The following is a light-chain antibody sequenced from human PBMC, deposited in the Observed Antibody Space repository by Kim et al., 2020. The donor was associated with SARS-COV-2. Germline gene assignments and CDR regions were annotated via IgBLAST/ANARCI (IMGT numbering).Light chain of an antibody. V-gene: IGKV1-27*01. J-gene: IGKJ1*01. CDR1: QGISSS. Sequence: IQMTQSPSSLSASVGDRVTITCRASQGISSSLAWYQQNPGKVPRLLIYAASALQSGVPSRFSGSGSGTDFTLTISSLQPEDVATYYCQKYDSAPWTFGQGTKVDIK. CDR2: AAS. CDR3: QKYDSAPWT.